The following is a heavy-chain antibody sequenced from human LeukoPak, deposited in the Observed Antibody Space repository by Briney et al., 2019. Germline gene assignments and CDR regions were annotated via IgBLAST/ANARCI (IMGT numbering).Heavy chain of an antibody. CDR1: GFTFSSYW. Sequence: GGSLGLSCAASGFTFSSYWMTWVRQAPGKGLEWVAKIKQDGSEKYYVDSVKGRFTISRDNAKNSLYLQMNSLGAEDTAVYYCARRGTSSSWAHFDYWGQGTLVTVSS. J-gene: IGHJ4*02. CDR2: IKQDGSEK. CDR3: ARRGTSSSWAHFDY. V-gene: IGHV3-7*05. D-gene: IGHD6-13*01.